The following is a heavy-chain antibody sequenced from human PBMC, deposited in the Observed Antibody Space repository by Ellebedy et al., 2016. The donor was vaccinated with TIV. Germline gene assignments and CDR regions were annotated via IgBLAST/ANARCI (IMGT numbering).Heavy chain of an antibody. CDR2: IDPSDSYT. J-gene: IGHJ4*02. V-gene: IGHV5-10-1*01. Sequence: GGSLRLSCKGSGYSFTSYWISWVRQMPGKGLEWMGRIDPSDSYTNYSPSFQGHVTISADKSISTAYLQWSSLKASDTAMYYCARQVCSSTSCYHFFGYWGQGTLVTVSS. D-gene: IGHD2-2*01. CDR3: ARQVCSSTSCYHFFGY. CDR1: GYSFTSYW.